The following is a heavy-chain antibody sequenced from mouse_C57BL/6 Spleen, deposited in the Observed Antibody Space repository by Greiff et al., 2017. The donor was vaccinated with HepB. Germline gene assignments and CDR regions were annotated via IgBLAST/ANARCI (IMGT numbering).Heavy chain of an antibody. J-gene: IGHJ2*01. CDR3: ARDGYDDAYYFDY. V-gene: IGHV5-17*01. CDR2: ISSGSSTI. Sequence: EVQRVESGGGLVKPGGSLKLSCAASGFTFSDYGMHWVRQAPEKGLEWVAYISSGSSTIYYADTVKGRFTISRDNAKNTLFLQMTSLRSEDTAMYYGARDGYDDAYYFDYWGQGTTLTVSS. CDR1: GFTFSDYG. D-gene: IGHD2-2*01.